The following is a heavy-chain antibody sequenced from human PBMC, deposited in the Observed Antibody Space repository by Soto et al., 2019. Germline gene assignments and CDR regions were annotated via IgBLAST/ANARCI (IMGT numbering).Heavy chain of an antibody. D-gene: IGHD6-19*01. V-gene: IGHV1-3*01. Sequence: QVQLVQSGAEVKKPGASVKVSCKASGYTFTSYAMHSVRQAPGQRLEWMGWINAGNGNTKYSQKFQGRVTITRDTSASTAYMELSSLRSEDTAVYYCASRQAVAGTNYYYYGMDVWGQGTTVTVSS. CDR3: ASRQAVAGTNYYYYGMDV. J-gene: IGHJ6*02. CDR1: GYTFTSYA. CDR2: INAGNGNT.